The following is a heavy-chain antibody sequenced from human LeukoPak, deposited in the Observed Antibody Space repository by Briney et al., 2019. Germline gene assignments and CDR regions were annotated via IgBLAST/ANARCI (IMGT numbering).Heavy chain of an antibody. J-gene: IGHJ5*02. Sequence: SQTLLLTCAISGDSVSSNSVTWNWIRQSPSRGLEWLGRTYYRSTWYNDYAVSVRGRITVNPDTSKNQFSLHLNSVTPEDTAVYYCARRLTQYDCFDPWGQGILVTVSS. V-gene: IGHV6-1*01. CDR3: ARRLTQYDCFDP. D-gene: IGHD2-2*01. CDR2: TYYRSTWYN. CDR1: GDSVSSNSVT.